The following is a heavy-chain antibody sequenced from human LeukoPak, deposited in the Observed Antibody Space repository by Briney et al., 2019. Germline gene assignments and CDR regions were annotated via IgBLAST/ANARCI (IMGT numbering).Heavy chain of an antibody. CDR2: INPNSGGT. CDR3: AREGRYYDSSGHHRLYAFDV. Sequence: ASVKVSCKASGYTFTGYYMHWVRQAPGQGLVWMGWINPNSGGTNYAQKFQGRVTMTRDTSISTAYMELSRLRSDDTAVYYCAREGRYYDSSGHHRLYAFDVWGQGTMVTVSS. V-gene: IGHV1-2*02. CDR1: GYTFTGYY. D-gene: IGHD3-22*01. J-gene: IGHJ3*01.